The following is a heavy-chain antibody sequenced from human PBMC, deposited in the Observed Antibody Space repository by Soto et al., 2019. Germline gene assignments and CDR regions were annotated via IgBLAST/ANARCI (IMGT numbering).Heavy chain of an antibody. Sequence: QVQLVESGGGLVKPGGSLRLSCAASGFTFSDYYMSWIRQAPGKGLEWVSDISSSGSTIYYADSVKGRFTISRDNAKNSLYLQMNSLRAEDTAVYYCARDPPPTIFVRYYFDYGGQGTLVTVSS. V-gene: IGHV3-11*01. CDR2: ISSSGSTI. CDR1: GFTFSDYY. CDR3: ARDPPPTIFVRYYFDY. J-gene: IGHJ4*02. D-gene: IGHD3-3*01.